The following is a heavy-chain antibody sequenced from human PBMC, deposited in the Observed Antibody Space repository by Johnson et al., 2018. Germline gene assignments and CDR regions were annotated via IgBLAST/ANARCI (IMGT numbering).Heavy chain of an antibody. Sequence: QVQLQESGPGLVKPSQTLSLTCTVSGGSIDSGGYYWSWIRQHPGTGLEWIGYIFHRGDTKYNPALQSRLTISIDTSKNQMSLNLRSVTAADTAVYYCARDYTDGFNSDYYHGMDVGGQGTTVIVSS. CDR2: IFHRGDT. CDR1: GGSIDSGGYY. V-gene: IGHV4-31*03. J-gene: IGHJ6*02. CDR3: ARDYTDGFNSDYYHGMDV. D-gene: IGHD5-24*01.